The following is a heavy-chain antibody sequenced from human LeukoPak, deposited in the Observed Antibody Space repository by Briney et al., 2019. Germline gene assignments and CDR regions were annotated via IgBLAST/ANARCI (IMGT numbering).Heavy chain of an antibody. V-gene: IGHV4-59*01. Sequence: SETLSLTCTVSGGSISSYYWTWIRQPPGKGLEWIGCIYSSGSTNKNPSLKSRVTISVDRSKNQFSLKLNSVTAADTAVYYCARGYNAYYFDYWGHGTLVTVSS. J-gene: IGHJ4*01. CDR3: ARGYNAYYFDY. D-gene: IGHD5-18*01. CDR1: GGSISSYY. CDR2: IYSSGST.